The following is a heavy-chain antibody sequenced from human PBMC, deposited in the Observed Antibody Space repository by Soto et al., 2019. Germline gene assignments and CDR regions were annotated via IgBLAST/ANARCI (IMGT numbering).Heavy chain of an antibody. CDR3: AKLSSVTMIVDVITGRSFDY. J-gene: IGHJ4*02. CDR1: GFTFSSYA. D-gene: IGHD3-22*01. CDR2: ISGSGKST. Sequence: QLLESGGGLVQPGGSLRLSCALSGFTFSSYAMSWVRQAPGKGLEWISVISGSGKSTNYADSVKGRFTTSRDNSKNTLYLQMSGLRAEDTAIYYCAKLSSVTMIVDVITGRSFDYWGQGTLVTVSS. V-gene: IGHV3-23*01.